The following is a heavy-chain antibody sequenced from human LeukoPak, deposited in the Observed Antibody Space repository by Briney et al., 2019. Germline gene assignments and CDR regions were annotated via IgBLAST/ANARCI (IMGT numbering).Heavy chain of an antibody. Sequence: RIYTSGSTNYNPSLKSRVTISVDTSKNQFSLKLSSVTAADTAVYYCARGQLLPYKSWFDPWGQGTLVTVSS. CDR2: IYTSGST. J-gene: IGHJ5*02. V-gene: IGHV4-61*02. CDR3: ARGQLLPYKSWFDP. D-gene: IGHD2-2*01.